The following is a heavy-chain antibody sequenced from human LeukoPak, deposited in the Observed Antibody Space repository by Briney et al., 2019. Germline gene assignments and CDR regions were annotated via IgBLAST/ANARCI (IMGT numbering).Heavy chain of an antibody. V-gene: IGHV4-4*07. J-gene: IGHJ6*03. CDR3: ARERYYDSSGYYYGDYYYYYMDV. CDR2: IYTSGST. D-gene: IGHD3-22*01. CDR1: GGSISSYY. Sequence: PSETLSLTCTVSGGSISSYYWSWIRQPAGKGLEWIGRIYTSGSTNYNPSLKSRVTMSVDTSKNQCSLKLSSVTAADTAVYYCARERYYDSSGYYYGDYYYYYMDVWGKGTTVTISS.